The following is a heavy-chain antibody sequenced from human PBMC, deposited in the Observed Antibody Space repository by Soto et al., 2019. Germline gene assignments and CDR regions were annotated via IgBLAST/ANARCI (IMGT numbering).Heavy chain of an antibody. CDR2: ISWNSGSI. V-gene: IGHV3-9*01. Sequence: EVQLVESGGGLVQPGRSLRLSCAASGFTFDDYAMHWVRQAPGKGLEWVSGISWNSGSIGYADSVKGRFTISRDNAKNSLYLQMNSLRAEDTALYYCAKDLAAAGPGWFDPWGQGTLVTVSS. J-gene: IGHJ5*02. D-gene: IGHD6-13*01. CDR1: GFTFDDYA. CDR3: AKDLAAAGPGWFDP.